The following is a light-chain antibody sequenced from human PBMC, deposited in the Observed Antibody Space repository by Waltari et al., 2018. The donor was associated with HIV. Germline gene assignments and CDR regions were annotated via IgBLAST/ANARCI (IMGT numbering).Light chain of an antibody. CDR3: CSFTQSHTAV. V-gene: IGLV2-11*01. CDR1: NSDVGAYNY. J-gene: IGLJ2*01. Sequence: QYALTQPRSVSGSPGQSVTISCTGTNSDVGAYNYVGWYQQYPGKAPKLLIYDVYKRPSGDPDRFSGSKSGNTASLTISGLQAEDEADYHCCSFTQSHTAVFGGGTKLTVL. CDR2: DVY.